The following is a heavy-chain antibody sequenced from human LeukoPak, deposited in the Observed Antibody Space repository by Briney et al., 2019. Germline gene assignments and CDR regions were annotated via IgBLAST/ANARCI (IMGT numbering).Heavy chain of an antibody. CDR1: RFTLSSYS. D-gene: IGHD7-27*01. CDR3: AREISGALDY. Sequence: GGSLRLSCAASRFTLSSYSMSWVRQAPGKGLEWVSSISSSSTYIYYADSVKGRFTISRDNSKNTLYLQMNSLRAEDTAVYYCAREISGALDYWGQGTLVTVSS. J-gene: IGHJ4*02. V-gene: IGHV3-21*01. CDR2: ISSSSTYI.